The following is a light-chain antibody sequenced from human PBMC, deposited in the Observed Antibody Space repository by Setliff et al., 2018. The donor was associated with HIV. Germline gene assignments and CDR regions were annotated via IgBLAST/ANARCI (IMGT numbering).Light chain of an antibody. CDR1: SSDVGGYNY. V-gene: IGLV2-14*03. Sequence: ALAQPASVSGSPGQSITISCTETSSDVGGYNYVSWYQQHPGKAPKLMIYDVNNRPSGVSNRFSGSRSGNTASLTISGLQAEDEADYYCSSYTSSTPLYVFGTGTKVTVL. J-gene: IGLJ1*01. CDR2: DVN. CDR3: SSYTSSTPLYV.